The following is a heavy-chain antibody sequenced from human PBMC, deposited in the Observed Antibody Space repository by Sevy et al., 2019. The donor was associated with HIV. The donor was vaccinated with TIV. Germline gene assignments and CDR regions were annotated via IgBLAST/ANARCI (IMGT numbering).Heavy chain of an antibody. CDR3: ATTKDYYDSSGYPFDY. CDR2: FDPEDGET. CDR1: GYTLTELS. V-gene: IGHV1-24*01. J-gene: IGHJ4*02. D-gene: IGHD3-22*01. Sequence: ASVKVSCKVSGYTLTELSMHCVRQAPGKGLEWMGSFDPEDGETIYQQKFQGRVTLTEDTSTDTAYMELSSLRSEDTAVYYCATTKDYYDSSGYPFDYWGQGTLVTVSS.